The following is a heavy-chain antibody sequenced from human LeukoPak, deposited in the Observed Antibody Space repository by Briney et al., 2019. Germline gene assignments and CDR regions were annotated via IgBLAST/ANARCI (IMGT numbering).Heavy chain of an antibody. CDR1: GFTFSIYS. Sequence: GGSLRLSCAASGFTFSIYSMNWVRQAPGKGLEWLSSITSSSNYIYYADSVKGRFTISRDNAKNTLYLQMNSLRAEDTAVYYCARAVSVGFLGWLPYNWFDPWGQGTLGTVSS. V-gene: IGHV3-21*01. CDR3: ARAVSVGFLGWLPYNWFDP. CDR2: ITSSSNYI. J-gene: IGHJ5*02. D-gene: IGHD3-3*01.